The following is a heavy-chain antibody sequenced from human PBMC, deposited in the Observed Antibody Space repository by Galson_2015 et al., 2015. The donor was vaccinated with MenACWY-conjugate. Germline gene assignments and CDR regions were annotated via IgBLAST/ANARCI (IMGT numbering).Heavy chain of an antibody. CDR1: GASISTDY. V-gene: IGHV4-59*01. D-gene: IGHD2-15*01. CDR3: ARWVAVKMIEY. CDR2: IHYSGST. J-gene: IGHJ4*02. Sequence: SETLSLTCSVSGASISTDYWSWIRQPPGEELEWIGYIHYSGSTKYNPSLKTRITMSLDTSENQFSLKLSSVTAADTAVYYCARWVAVKMIEYCGQGTLVTVSS.